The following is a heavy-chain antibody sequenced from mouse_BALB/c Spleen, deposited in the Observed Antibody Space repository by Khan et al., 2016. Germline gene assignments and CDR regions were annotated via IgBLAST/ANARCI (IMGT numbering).Heavy chain of an antibody. CDR2: ISYSGTT. V-gene: IGHV3-2*02. Sequence: EVQLQESGPGLVKPSQSLSLTCTVTGYSITSDYAWNWIRQFPGNKLEWMGYISYSGTTTYNPSLKSRISITRDTSKNQFFLQLNSVTTEDTATYYCARWLDAMDYWGHGTSVTVSS. CDR1: GYSITSDYA. D-gene: IGHD2-2*01. J-gene: IGHJ4*01. CDR3: ARWLDAMDY.